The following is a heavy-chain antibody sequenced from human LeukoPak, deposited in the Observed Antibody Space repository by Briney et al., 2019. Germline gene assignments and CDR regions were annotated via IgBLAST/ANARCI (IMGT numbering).Heavy chain of an antibody. CDR3: VKDKGDYGDLRGYFDF. Sequence: PGRSPRLSCAASGFTFNDYAMHWVRQAPGKGLEWVSGLNWNSGKIGYADSVKGRFTISRDNAKNSLYLQMNSLRPDDMALYYCVKDKGDYGDLRGYFDFWGQGTLVTVSS. J-gene: IGHJ4*02. D-gene: IGHD4-17*01. CDR1: GFTFNDYA. V-gene: IGHV3-9*03. CDR2: LNWNSGKI.